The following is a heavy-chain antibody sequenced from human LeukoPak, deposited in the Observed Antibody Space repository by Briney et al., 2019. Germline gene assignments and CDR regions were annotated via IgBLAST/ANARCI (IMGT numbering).Heavy chain of an antibody. J-gene: IGHJ4*02. CDR3: ARNKRDVRYYDILTDYPKYFFDH. CDR2: IYYSGST. D-gene: IGHD3-9*01. V-gene: IGHV4-39*07. Sequence: KSSETLSLTCTVSGGSISSSTYYWGWIRQPPGKGLEWIGSIYYSGSTYYNPSLKSRVTISVDTSKNQFSLKLSSVTAADTAVYYCARNKRDVRYYDILTDYPKYFFDHWGQGTLVTVSS. CDR1: GGSISSSTYY.